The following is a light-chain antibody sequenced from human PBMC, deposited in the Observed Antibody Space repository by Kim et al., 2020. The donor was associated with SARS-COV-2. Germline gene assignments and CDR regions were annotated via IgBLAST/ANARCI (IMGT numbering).Light chain of an antibody. V-gene: IGLV3-1*01. CDR2: QDS. Sequence: SYELTQPPSVSVSPGQTASITCSGDKLGDKYACWYQQKPGQSPVLVIYQDSKRPSGIPERFSASNFGNTATLTISGTQAMDEADYYCQAWDSSTVLFGGGTQLTVL. J-gene: IGLJ2*01. CDR1: KLGDKY. CDR3: QAWDSSTVL.